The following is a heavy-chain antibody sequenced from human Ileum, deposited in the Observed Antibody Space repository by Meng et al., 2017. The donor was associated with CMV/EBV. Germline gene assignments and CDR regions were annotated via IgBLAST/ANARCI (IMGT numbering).Heavy chain of an antibody. D-gene: IGHD2-15*01. CDR1: SLSTSAYY. CDR3: ARDLRGVVVAAKGGFDY. Sequence: SLSTSAYYWRWIRQPPGKGLEWIGSIYYSGITYYNPSLKSRLTISVDTSKNQFSLNVSSVTAADTAVYFCARDLRGVVVAAKGGFDYWGQGTLVTVSS. V-gene: IGHV4-39*07. CDR2: IYYSGIT. J-gene: IGHJ4*02.